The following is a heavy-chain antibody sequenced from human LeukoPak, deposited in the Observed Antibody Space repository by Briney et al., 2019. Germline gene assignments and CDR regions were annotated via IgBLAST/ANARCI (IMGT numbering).Heavy chain of an antibody. J-gene: IGHJ4*02. V-gene: IGHV4-59*04. CDR2: VYYSGST. D-gene: IGHD6-6*01. CDR1: GASVSNYD. Sequence: SETLSLTCTVSGASVSNYDWSWIRQPPGKGLEWIGYVYYSGSTYYNPSLKSRVTISVDTSKNQFSLKLSSVTAADTAVYYCARHVGAARPEDFDYWGQGTLVTVSS. CDR3: ARHVGAARPEDFDY.